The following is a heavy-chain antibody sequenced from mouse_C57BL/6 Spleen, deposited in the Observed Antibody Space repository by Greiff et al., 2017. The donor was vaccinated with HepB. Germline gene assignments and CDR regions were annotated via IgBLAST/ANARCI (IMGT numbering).Heavy chain of an antibody. D-gene: IGHD1-1*01. J-gene: IGHJ4*01. CDR1: GFTFSSYG. Sequence: EVQLVESGGDLVKPGGSLKLSCAASGFTFSSYGMSWVRQTPDKRLEWVATISSGGSYTYYPDSVKGRCTISRDNAKNNLYLQMSSLKSEDTAMYYCARHCGSPYYAMDYWGQGTSVTVSS. CDR3: ARHCGSPYYAMDY. V-gene: IGHV5-6*01. CDR2: ISSGGSYT.